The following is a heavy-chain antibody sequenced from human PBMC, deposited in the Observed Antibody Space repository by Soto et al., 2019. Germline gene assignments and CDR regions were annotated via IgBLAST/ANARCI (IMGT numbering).Heavy chain of an antibody. Sequence: ASVKVSCKASGYTFTSYGISWVRQAPGQGLEWMGWISAYNGNTNYAQKLQGRVTMTTDTSTSTAYMELRSLRSEDTAVYYCATLYSSGWYPYYFDYWGQGTLVTVSS. CDR3: ATLYSSGWYPYYFDY. J-gene: IGHJ4*02. CDR1: GYTFTSYG. D-gene: IGHD6-19*01. V-gene: IGHV1-18*04. CDR2: ISAYNGNT.